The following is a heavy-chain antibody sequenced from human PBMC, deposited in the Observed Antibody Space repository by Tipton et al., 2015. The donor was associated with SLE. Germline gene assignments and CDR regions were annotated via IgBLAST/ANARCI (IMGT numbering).Heavy chain of an antibody. CDR2: IDHSGVT. J-gene: IGHJ4*02. D-gene: IGHD7-27*01. CDR3: ARDPNGGYGSFDY. Sequence: TLSLTCAVYGRSFIGSYWTWIRQPPGKGLEWIGDIDHSGVTHYNPSLKSRVTISRDTSGNHFSLNLNSVTAADTAVYYCARDPNGGYGSFDYWGLGALVTVSS. CDR1: GRSFIGSY. V-gene: IGHV4-34*01.